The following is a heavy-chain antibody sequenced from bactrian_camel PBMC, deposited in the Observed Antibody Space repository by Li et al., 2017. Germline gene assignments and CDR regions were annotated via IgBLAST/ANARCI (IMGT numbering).Heavy chain of an antibody. V-gene: IGHV3S53*01. CDR2: SGGYGGT. Sequence: HVQLVESGGGSVQAGGSLTLSCAIGGDIRCTLDMSWYRQAPGKEREFVASSGGYGGTNYADPVKGRFTISRDDAKNTIHLQMNNLTSSDTGVYYCTSGVREADPLSAGFVGDVGPFAFWTQGTQVTVS. J-gene: IGHJ4*01. D-gene: IGHD1*01. CDR1: GDIRCTLD.